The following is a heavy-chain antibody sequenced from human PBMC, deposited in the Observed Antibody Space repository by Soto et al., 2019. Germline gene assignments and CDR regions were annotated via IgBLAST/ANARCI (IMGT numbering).Heavy chain of an antibody. V-gene: IGHV1-18*01. Sequence: ASVKVSCKASGYTFTSYGISWVRQAPGQGLEWMGWISAYNGNTNYAQKLQGRVTMTTDTSKSTAYMELRSLRSDDTAVYYCASSSITIFGVPRYPYYYYGMDVWGQGTTVTVSS. CDR1: GYTFTSYG. CDR3: ASSSITIFGVPRYPYYYYGMDV. D-gene: IGHD3-3*01. J-gene: IGHJ6*02. CDR2: ISAYNGNT.